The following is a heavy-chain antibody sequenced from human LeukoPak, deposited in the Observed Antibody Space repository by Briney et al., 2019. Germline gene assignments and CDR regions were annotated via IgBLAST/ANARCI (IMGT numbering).Heavy chain of an antibody. CDR2: IYYSGST. CDR3: AGDLYSSSSGLFDY. Sequence: SETLSLTCTVSGGSISSYYWGWIRQPPGKGLEWIGSIYYSGSTYYNPSLKSRVTISVDTSKNQFSLKLSSVTAADTAVYYCAGDLYSSSSGLFDYWGQGTLVTVSS. D-gene: IGHD6-6*01. CDR1: GGSISSYY. V-gene: IGHV4-39*07. J-gene: IGHJ4*02.